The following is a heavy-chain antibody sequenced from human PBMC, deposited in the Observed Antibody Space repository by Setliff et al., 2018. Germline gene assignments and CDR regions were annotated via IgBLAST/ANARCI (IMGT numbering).Heavy chain of an antibody. Sequence: GGSLRLSCAASGITFSTYTMNWVRQAPGKGLEWVANIKQDESEKHYVGSVKGRFTISRDNARNSVYLQMNSLRAEDAAVYYCATSDWYAAFDHWGQGTLVTVSS. CDR1: GITFSTYT. V-gene: IGHV3-7*01. D-gene: IGHD6-19*01. J-gene: IGHJ4*02. CDR2: IKQDESEK. CDR3: ATSDWYAAFDH.